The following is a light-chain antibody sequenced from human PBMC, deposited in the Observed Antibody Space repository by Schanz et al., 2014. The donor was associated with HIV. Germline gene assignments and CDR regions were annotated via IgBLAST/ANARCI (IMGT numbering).Light chain of an antibody. J-gene: IGLJ2*01. CDR2: EVT. CDR1: SSDVGSYSL. CDR3: SSSGGSNNFVI. Sequence: QAALTQPASVSGSPGQSITISCTGTSSDVGSYSLVSWYQQHPGKAPKLMIYEVTKRPSGVSDRFSASKSGNTASLTISGLQAEDEADYYCSSSGGSNNFVIFGGGTKLTVL. V-gene: IGLV2-23*02.